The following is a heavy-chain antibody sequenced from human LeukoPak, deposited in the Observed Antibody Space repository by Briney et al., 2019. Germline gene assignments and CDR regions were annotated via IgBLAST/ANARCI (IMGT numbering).Heavy chain of an antibody. CDR1: GFTFSSYA. V-gene: IGHV3-23*01. J-gene: IGHJ4*02. Sequence: PGGSLRLSCAASGFTFSSYAMSWVRQAPGRGLEGVSAISCSGGSTYYADSVKGRFTISRDNSKNTLYLQMNSLRAEDTAVYYCAKATMIVVVIPDYWGQGTLVTVSS. D-gene: IGHD3-22*01. CDR3: AKATMIVVVIPDY. CDR2: ISCSGGST.